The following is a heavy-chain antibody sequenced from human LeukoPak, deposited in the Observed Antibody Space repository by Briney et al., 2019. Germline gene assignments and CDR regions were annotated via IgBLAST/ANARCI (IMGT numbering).Heavy chain of an antibody. J-gene: IGHJ3*02. CDR3: AREGDGFIVVVVAATDAFDI. CDR2: IYHSGST. D-gene: IGHD2-15*01. V-gene: IGHV4-38-2*02. Sequence: KPSETLSLTCTVSGYSISSGYYWGWIRQPPGKGPGWIGSIYHSGSTYYNPSLKSRVTISVDTSKNQVSLKMSSVTAADTAVYYCAREGDGFIVVVVAATDAFDIWGQGTMVTVSS. CDR1: GYSISSGYY.